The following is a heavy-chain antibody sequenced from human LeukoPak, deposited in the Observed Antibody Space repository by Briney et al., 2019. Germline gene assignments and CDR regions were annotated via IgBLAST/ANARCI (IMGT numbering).Heavy chain of an antibody. Sequence: GGSLRLSCAASGFTFSSYAMSWVRQAPGKGLEWVSAISGSGGSTYYADSVKGRFTISRDNSKNTLYLQINSLRAEDTAFYYCVRHDFWSGFKGGDYWGQGTLVTVSS. V-gene: IGHV3-23*01. J-gene: IGHJ4*02. D-gene: IGHD3-3*01. CDR2: ISGSGGST. CDR3: VRHDFWSGFKGGDY. CDR1: GFTFSSYA.